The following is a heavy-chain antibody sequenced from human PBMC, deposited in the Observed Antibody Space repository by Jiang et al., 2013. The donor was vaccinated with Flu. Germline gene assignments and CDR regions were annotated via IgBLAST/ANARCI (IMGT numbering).Heavy chain of an antibody. CDR2: IYPGDSDS. Sequence: LEISCKASGYTFTNYWIAWARQMPGKGLEWMGIIYPGDSDSKYSPSFRGHVTMSVDKSINTAYLQWSSLKASDTAIYYCARQFSAKLIGAGDYYFDYWGQGTLVTVPS. CDR3: ARQFSAKLIGAGDYYFDY. CDR1: GYTFTNYW. J-gene: IGHJ4*02. V-gene: IGHV5-51*01. D-gene: IGHD3-10*01.